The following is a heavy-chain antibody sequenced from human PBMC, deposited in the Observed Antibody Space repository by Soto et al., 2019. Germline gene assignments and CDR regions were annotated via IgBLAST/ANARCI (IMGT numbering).Heavy chain of an antibody. D-gene: IGHD2-2*02. Sequence: EVQLLESGGGLVQPGGSLRLSCAAPGFTFSSYAMTWVRHAPGKGLEWVSALPISGGSTYYADSVKGRFTIARDNSMSTLYLQMNSLRAEDTAVYYCARGAFVGVPAAIPPTDYGGQGTLVTVSS. CDR2: LPISGGST. J-gene: IGHJ4*02. CDR1: GFTFSSYA. V-gene: IGHV3-23*01. CDR3: ARGAFVGVPAAIPPTDY.